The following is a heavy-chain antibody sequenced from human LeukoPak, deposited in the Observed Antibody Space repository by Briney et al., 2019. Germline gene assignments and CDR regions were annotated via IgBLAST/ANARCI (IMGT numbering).Heavy chain of an antibody. CDR1: GFTFSSYA. Sequence: GGSLRLSCAASGFTFSSYAMSWVRQAPGKGLEWVSAISGSSGSTYYADSVKGRFTISRDNSKNTLYLQMNSLRAEDTAVYYCAKDRSQYSGSPRDFDYWGQGTLVTVSS. D-gene: IGHD1-26*01. J-gene: IGHJ4*02. V-gene: IGHV3-23*01. CDR3: AKDRSQYSGSPRDFDY. CDR2: ISGSSGST.